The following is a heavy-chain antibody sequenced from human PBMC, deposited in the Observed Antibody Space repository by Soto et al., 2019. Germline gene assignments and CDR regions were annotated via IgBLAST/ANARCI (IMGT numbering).Heavy chain of an antibody. CDR2: ISYDVSTK. CDR1: GFTFKHNA. J-gene: IGHJ4*02. CDR3: AREGIAESAPNYYDC. D-gene: IGHD6-13*01. V-gene: IGHV3-30-3*01. Sequence: QVQLVESGGGVVQPGRSLTIFCTASGFTFKHNAMHWIRQAPGKGLEWVADISYDVSTKNYADSVKGRFTISRDNSKNTLSLQMSALKGEDTAIYYCAREGIAESAPNYYDCWGQRPLVAASS.